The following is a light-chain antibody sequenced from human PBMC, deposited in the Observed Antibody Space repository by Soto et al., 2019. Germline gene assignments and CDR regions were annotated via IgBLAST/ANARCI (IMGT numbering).Light chain of an antibody. CDR1: SGHSSYA. J-gene: IGLJ2*01. CDR3: QTWGTGIHVV. V-gene: IGLV4-69*01. Sequence: QTVVTQSPSASASLGAWVKLTCTLSSGHSSYAIACHQQQPEKGPRYLMKLDSDGSHTKGDAIPDRFSGSSSGAERYLTISSLQSEDEADYYCQTWGTGIHVVFGGGTKLTVL. CDR2: LDSDGSH.